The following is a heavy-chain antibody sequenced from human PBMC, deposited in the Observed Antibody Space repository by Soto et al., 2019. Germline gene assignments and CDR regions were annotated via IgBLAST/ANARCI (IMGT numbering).Heavy chain of an antibody. CDR2: IRASGGGT. CDR3: AKGRGGGAGHYYGMDV. V-gene: IGHV3-23*01. Sequence: PGGSLRLSCAVSGFTIGNYAMTWVRQAPGKGLEWVATIRASGGGTFHADSVKGRFTISRDSSKNTLFLQMNSLRGEDAAIYYCAKGRGGGAGHYYGMDVWGQGTTVTVSS. D-gene: IGHD3-10*01. CDR1: GFTIGNYA. J-gene: IGHJ6*02.